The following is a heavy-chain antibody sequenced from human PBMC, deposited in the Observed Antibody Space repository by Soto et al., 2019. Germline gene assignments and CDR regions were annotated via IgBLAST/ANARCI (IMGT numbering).Heavy chain of an antibody. CDR3: ARARGVKQQLVQTNWFAP. D-gene: IGHD6-13*01. J-gene: IGHJ5*02. Sequence: GGSLRLSCAASGVTFSSYAMHGVRQAPGKGLEWVAVISYDGSNKYYADSVKGRFTISRDNSKNTLYLQMNSLRAEDTAVYYCARARGVKQQLVQTNWFAPWGQGTLVTVSS. V-gene: IGHV3-30-3*01. CDR2: ISYDGSNK. CDR1: GVTFSSYA.